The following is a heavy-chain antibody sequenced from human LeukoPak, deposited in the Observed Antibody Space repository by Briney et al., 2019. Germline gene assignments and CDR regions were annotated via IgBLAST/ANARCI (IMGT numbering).Heavy chain of an antibody. CDR2: ISISGNTI. J-gene: IGHJ4*02. Sequence: GGSLRLSCGVSGFTFSSYSMKWVRQAPGKGWGWVSYISISGNTIVYAGSVKGRFTISRANAKNSLYLQMVSLRAEETAVYYCARIRGYSYGYGDYWGQGTLVTASS. V-gene: IGHV3-48*04. D-gene: IGHD5-18*01. CDR1: GFTFSSYS. CDR3: ARIRGYSYGYGDY.